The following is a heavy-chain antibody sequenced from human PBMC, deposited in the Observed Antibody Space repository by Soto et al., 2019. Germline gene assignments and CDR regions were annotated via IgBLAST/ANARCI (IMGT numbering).Heavy chain of an antibody. CDR3: AKDGRGSGSHYNSFGY. J-gene: IGHJ4*02. CDR2: IYSTGTT. CDR1: GFTVGNNY. Sequence: VPLVESGGGSIQPGGSLKLSCAASGFTVGNNYMSWVRQAPGKGLEWVSLIYSTGTTKYADSVKGRFTVSRDNAKNTLYLQMNSLRAEDTAVYYCAKDGRGSGSHYNSFGYWGQGTLVTVSS. D-gene: IGHD3-10*01. V-gene: IGHV3-53*01.